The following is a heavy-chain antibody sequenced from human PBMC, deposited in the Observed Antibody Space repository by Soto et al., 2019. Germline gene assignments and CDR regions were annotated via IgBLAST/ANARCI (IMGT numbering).Heavy chain of an antibody. D-gene: IGHD6-13*01. CDR2: ISRSSSYI. Sequence: EVQLVESGGGLVKPGGSLRLSCAASGFTFSSYSMNWVRQAPGKGLEWVSSISRSSSYIYYADSVKGRFTISRDNAKNSLYLQMNSLRAEDTAVYYCAREINQQQLVYFDYWGQGTLVTVSA. V-gene: IGHV3-21*01. CDR1: GFTFSSYS. J-gene: IGHJ4*02. CDR3: AREINQQQLVYFDY.